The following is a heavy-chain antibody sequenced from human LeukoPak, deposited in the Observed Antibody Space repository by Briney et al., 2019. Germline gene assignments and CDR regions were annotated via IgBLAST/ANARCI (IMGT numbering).Heavy chain of an antibody. J-gene: IGHJ4*02. CDR1: GGSFSGYY. V-gene: IGHV4-34*01. Sequence: SETLSLTCAVYGGSFSGYYWSWIRQPPGKGLEWIGEINHSGSTNYNPSLKSRVTISVDTSKNQFSLKLSSVTAADTAVYYCARANIWGSTGYSYWGQETLVTVSS. CDR3: ARANIWGSTGYSY. D-gene: IGHD3-9*01. CDR2: INHSGST.